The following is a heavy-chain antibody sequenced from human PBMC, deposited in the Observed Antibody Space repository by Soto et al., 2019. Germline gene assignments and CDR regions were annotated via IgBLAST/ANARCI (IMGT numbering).Heavy chain of an antibody. D-gene: IGHD3-3*01. J-gene: IGHJ4*02. Sequence: SETLSLTCAVSSGSISSSNWWSWVRQPPGKGLEWIGEIYHSGSTNYNPSLKSRVTISVDKSKNQFSLKLSSVTAADTAVYYCARADYDFWSGYYSPVRFDSWGQGTLVTVSS. CDR2: IYHSGST. CDR3: ARADYDFWSGYYSPVRFDS. CDR1: SGSISSSNW. V-gene: IGHV4-4*02.